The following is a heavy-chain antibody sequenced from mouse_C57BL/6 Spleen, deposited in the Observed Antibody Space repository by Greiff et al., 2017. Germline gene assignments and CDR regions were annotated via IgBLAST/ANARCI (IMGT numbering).Heavy chain of an antibody. V-gene: IGHV1-74*01. CDR1: GYTFTSYW. Sequence: QVQLQQPGAELVKPGASVKVSCKASGYTFTSYWMHWVKQRPGQGLEWIGRIHPSDSDTNYNQKFKGKATLTVDKTSSTAYMQLSSLTSEDSAVYYGAIERFITTVVKDYWGQGTTLTVSS. CDR3: AIERFITTVVKDY. CDR2: IHPSDSDT. J-gene: IGHJ2*01. D-gene: IGHD1-1*01.